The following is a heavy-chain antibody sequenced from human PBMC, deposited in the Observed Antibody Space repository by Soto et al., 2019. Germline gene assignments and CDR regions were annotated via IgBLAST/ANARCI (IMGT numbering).Heavy chain of an antibody. CDR1: GYSFTSYW. V-gene: IGHV5-51*01. CDR2: IYPGDSDT. J-gene: IGHJ6*02. CDR3: ARGYCTNGVCHRDYYYGMDV. D-gene: IGHD2-8*01. Sequence: GESLKISCKGSGYSFTSYWIGWVRQMPGKGLEWMGIIYPGDSDTRYSPSFQGQVTISADKSISTAYLQWSSLKASDTAMYYCARGYCTNGVCHRDYYYGMDVWGQGTTVTVSS.